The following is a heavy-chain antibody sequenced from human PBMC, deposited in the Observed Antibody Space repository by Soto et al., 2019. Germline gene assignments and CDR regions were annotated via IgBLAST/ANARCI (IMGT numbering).Heavy chain of an antibody. CDR3: ARGETQQQRDY. CDR1: GDSISSDKW. CDR2: IYHSGST. J-gene: IGHJ4*02. V-gene: IGHV4-4*02. D-gene: IGHD6-25*01. Sequence: QVQLQESGPGLVKPSGTLSLTCAVSGDSISSDKWWSWVRQPPGKGLEWIGEIYHSGSTKYNPSRESRVIISVDVSKNQFAPKLYSVTDADTAVYYCARGETQQQRDYWGQGTLVTVSS.